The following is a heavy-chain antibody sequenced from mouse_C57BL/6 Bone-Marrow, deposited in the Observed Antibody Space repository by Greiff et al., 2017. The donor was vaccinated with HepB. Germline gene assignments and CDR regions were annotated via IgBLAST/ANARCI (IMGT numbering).Heavy chain of an antibody. D-gene: IGHD2-4*01. J-gene: IGHJ3*01. Sequence: QVQLQQPGAELVKPGASVKVSSKASGYTFTSYWMHWVKQRPGQGLEWIGRIHPSDSDTNYNQKFKGKATLTVDKSSSTAYMQLSSLTSEDSAVYYCAMGIYYDYDGFAYWGQGTLVTVSA. V-gene: IGHV1-74*01. CDR1: GYTFTSYW. CDR3: AMGIYYDYDGFAY. CDR2: IHPSDSDT.